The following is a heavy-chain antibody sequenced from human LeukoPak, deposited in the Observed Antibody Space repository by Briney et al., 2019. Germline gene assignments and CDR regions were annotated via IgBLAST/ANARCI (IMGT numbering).Heavy chain of an antibody. J-gene: IGHJ6*03. CDR1: GYSLTGYY. CDR3: ARGGLRVIVYRHYYMDV. CDR2: INPHSGDT. V-gene: IGHV1-2*02. D-gene: IGHD2-8*01. Sequence: GASVKVSCKASGYSLTGYYMHCVRQPPGQGLECMVWINPHSGDTKYAQKLQGRVTMTRDTSISTAYMEMTRLRADDTGVYYCARGGLRVIVYRHYYMDVWGKGTTVTVSS.